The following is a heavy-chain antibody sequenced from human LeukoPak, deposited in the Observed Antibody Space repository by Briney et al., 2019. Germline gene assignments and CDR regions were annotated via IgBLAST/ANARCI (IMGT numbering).Heavy chain of an antibody. Sequence: GRSLRLSCAASRFTFDDYAMHWVRQAPGKGLEWVSGISWNSGNIGYADSVKGRFTISRDNAKNSLYLQMNSLRAEDTALYYCAKQLGANFEYYFDYWGQGTLVTVSS. J-gene: IGHJ4*02. CDR3: AKQLGANFEYYFDY. V-gene: IGHV3-9*01. CDR2: ISWNSGNI. D-gene: IGHD3-16*01. CDR1: RFTFDDYA.